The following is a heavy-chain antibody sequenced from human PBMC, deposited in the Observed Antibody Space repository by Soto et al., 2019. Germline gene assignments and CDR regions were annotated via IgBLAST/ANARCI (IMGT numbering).Heavy chain of an antibody. CDR2: VSHERNTT. V-gene: IGHV3-30-3*01. CDR3: ARDGPNGPKDADY. J-gene: IGHJ4*02. CDR1: GFTFSRFS. D-gene: IGHD2-8*01. Sequence: HPGVSLRLPCIASGFTFSRFSMHWVRQAPGKGLEWVAVVSHERNTTYYVDSVKGRFTISRDNSKNTLYLQMNSLRPDDTAVYYCARDGPNGPKDADYWGQGTLVTVSS.